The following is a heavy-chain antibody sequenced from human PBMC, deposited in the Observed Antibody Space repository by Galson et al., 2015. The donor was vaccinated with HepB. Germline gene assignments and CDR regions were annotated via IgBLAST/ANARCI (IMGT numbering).Heavy chain of an antibody. CDR3: TTDEVVVPAASTYYYYYGMDV. V-gene: IGHV3-15*07. Sequence: SLRLSCAASGFTFSNAWMNWVRQAPGKGLEWVGRIKSKTDGGTIDYAAPVKGRFTISRDDSKNTLYLQMNSLKTEDTAVYYCTTDEVVVPAASTYYYYYGMDVWGQGTTVTVSS. CDR2: IKSKTDGGTI. CDR1: GFTFSNAW. D-gene: IGHD2-2*01. J-gene: IGHJ6*02.